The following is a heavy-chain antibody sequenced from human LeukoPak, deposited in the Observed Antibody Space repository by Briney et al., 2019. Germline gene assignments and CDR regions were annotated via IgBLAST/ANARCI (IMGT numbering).Heavy chain of an antibody. CDR1: GFTVSRNV. CDR2: IYSDDRA. CDR3: ARDLAGFQEPRYYYYMDV. J-gene: IGHJ6*03. D-gene: IGHD1-14*01. V-gene: IGHV3-66*02. Sequence: QPGGSLRLSCVASGFTVSRNVMSWVRQAPGKGLEWVSLIYSDDRAFYADFVKGRFTISRNNSKNTLFLQMSSLKPEDTAIYYCARDLAGFQEPRYYYYMDVWGKGTTVTVSS.